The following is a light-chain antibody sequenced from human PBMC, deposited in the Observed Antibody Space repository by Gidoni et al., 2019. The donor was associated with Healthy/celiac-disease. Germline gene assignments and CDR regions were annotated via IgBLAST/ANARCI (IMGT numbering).Light chain of an antibody. CDR1: ALPKQY. Sequence: SYELTPPPSVSVSPGQTARITCSGDALPKQYAYWYQQKPGQAPLLVIYKDSERPSGIPERFSGSSSGTTVTLTISGVQAEDEADYYCQSADSSGTYGVFGGGTKLTVL. V-gene: IGLV3-25*03. J-gene: IGLJ2*01. CDR2: KDS. CDR3: QSADSSGTYGV.